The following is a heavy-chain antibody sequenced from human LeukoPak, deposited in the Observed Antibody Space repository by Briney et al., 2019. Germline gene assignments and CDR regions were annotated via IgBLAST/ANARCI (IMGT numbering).Heavy chain of an antibody. V-gene: IGHV3-15*01. D-gene: IGHD3-3*01. Sequence: KTKTSGGTTDYIAPVKGRFTISRDDSENMLYLQMSSLKTEDTAVYYCTTISAIFGVVIPDYWGQGTLVTVSS. CDR2: KTKTSGGTT. J-gene: IGHJ4*02. CDR3: TTISAIFGVVIPDY.